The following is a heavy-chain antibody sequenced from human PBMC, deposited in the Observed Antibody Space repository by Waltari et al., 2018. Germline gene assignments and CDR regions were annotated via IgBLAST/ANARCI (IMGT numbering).Heavy chain of an antibody. J-gene: IGHJ4*02. Sequence: QVQLVQSGAEVKKPGASVKVSCKASGYTFTGYYMHWVRQAPGQGLEWMGWINPNSGGKNYEQKFQGRVTMTRDTSISTAYMELSRLRSDDTAVYYCAVDYYDRGGDYWGQGTLVTVSS. V-gene: IGHV1-2*02. D-gene: IGHD3-22*01. CDR2: INPNSGGK. CDR1: GYTFTGYY. CDR3: AVDYYDRGGDY.